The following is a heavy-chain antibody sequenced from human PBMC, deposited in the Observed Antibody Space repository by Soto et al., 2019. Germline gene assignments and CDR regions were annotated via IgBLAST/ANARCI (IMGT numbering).Heavy chain of an antibody. CDR1: GYTFTSYG. J-gene: IGHJ4*02. CDR3: ARDVAYYYDSSGYYCDY. Sequence: ASEKVSCKASGYTFTSYGISWVRQAPGQGLEWMGWISAYNGNTNYAQKLQGRVTMTTDTSTSTAYMELRSLRSDDTAVYYCARDVAYYYDSSGYYCDYWGQGTLVTVSS. CDR2: ISAYNGNT. D-gene: IGHD3-22*01. V-gene: IGHV1-18*04.